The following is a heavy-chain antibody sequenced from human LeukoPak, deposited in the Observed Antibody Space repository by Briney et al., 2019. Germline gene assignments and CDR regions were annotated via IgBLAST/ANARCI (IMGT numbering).Heavy chain of an antibody. J-gene: IGHJ4*02. D-gene: IGHD6-19*01. V-gene: IGHV3-23*01. Sequence: GGTLRPSCAASGFTFSSYAMYWVRQAPGKGLEWVSGIFGSGGSTHYADSVKGRFTISRDNSKNTVYLQMNNLRAEDTAVYYCAKTTTGYSSGRFPGWPVDYWGQGTLVTVSS. CDR3: AKTTTGYSSGRFPGWPVDY. CDR1: GFTFSSYA. CDR2: IFGSGGST.